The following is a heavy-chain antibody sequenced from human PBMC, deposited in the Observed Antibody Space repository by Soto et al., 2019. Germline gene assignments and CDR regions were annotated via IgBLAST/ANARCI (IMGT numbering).Heavy chain of an antibody. Sequence: QVQLVQSGAEVKKPGASVKVSCKASGYTFTNYYIHWVRQAPGQGLEWMGWIDGDSGDTKDAQKFQGWVTMTRDTSINTAYMELSRLTSDDTAVYYCARTRNNGRAGVYGMDVWGQGTTVTVSS. CDR2: IDGDSGDT. CDR3: ARTRNNGRAGVYGMDV. V-gene: IGHV1-2*04. J-gene: IGHJ6*02. D-gene: IGHD2-8*01. CDR1: GYTFTNYY.